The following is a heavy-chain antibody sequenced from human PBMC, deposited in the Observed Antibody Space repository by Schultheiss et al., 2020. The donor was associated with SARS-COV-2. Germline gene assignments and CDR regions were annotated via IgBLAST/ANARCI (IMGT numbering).Heavy chain of an antibody. V-gene: IGHV3-33*06. D-gene: IGHD2-2*01. Sequence: GGSLRLSCAASGFIFSSYAMHWVRQAPGKGLEWVAVIWYDGRNRYYADSVRGRFTISRDNSKNTLYLQMNSLRAEDTAVYYCAKDQRSYAPWGQGTLVTVSS. CDR3: AKDQRSYAP. J-gene: IGHJ5*02. CDR1: GFIFSSYA. CDR2: IWYDGRNR.